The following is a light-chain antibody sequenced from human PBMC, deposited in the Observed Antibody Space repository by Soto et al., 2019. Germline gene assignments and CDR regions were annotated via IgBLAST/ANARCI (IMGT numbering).Light chain of an antibody. CDR2: HAS. J-gene: IGKJ5*01. CDR1: QPISTW. Sequence: IKMSHSPSTLSASLGDAGTMTCRASQPISTWVAWYQQRPGKAPNLLIYHASSLESGVPSRFSGSGSGTEFTLSISSLQPDDFGTYYCQQYDEHSITFGQGTRLEI. V-gene: IGKV1-5*01. CDR3: QQYDEHSIT.